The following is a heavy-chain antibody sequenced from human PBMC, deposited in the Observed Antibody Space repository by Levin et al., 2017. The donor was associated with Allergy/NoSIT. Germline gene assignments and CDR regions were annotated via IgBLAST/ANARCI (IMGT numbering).Heavy chain of an antibody. CDR1: GXXXSSHP. Sequence: GESLKISCAASGXXXSSHPMSGVRADQGKGLEWVSAISGSGGRTDYADSVKGRFTISRDNSKNTLYLEMNSLRAEDTAVYHCAKDAGRGSSSWYSVFDYWGQGTLVTVSS. D-gene: IGHD6-13*01. J-gene: IGHJ4*02. CDR2: ISGSGGRT. V-gene: IGHV3-23*01. CDR3: AKDAGRGSSSWYSVFDY.